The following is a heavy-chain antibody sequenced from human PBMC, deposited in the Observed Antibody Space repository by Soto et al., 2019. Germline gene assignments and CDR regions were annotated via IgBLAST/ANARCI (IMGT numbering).Heavy chain of an antibody. V-gene: IGHV3-53*04. Sequence: EVHLVESGGGLVQPGGSLRLSCAVSGLSVTTNLMTWVRQAPGKGLEWVSVIYTDGRVFYADSVKGRFTISRHNSINTVDLQMNTLRAEDTAVYYCAPIDFGGGSWGQGTLVAVSS. CDR3: APIDFGGGS. D-gene: IGHD4-17*01. CDR1: GLSVTTNL. CDR2: IYTDGRV. J-gene: IGHJ4*02.